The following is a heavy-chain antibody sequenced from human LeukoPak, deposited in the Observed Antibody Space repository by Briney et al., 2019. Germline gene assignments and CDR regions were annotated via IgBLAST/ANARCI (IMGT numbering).Heavy chain of an antibody. V-gene: IGHV4-34*01. CDR3: ARLLHNSGWVDAFDI. CDR1: GGSFSGYY. J-gene: IGHJ3*02. CDR2: INHSGST. Sequence: PSETLSLTCAVYGGSFSGYYWSWIRQPPGKGLEWIGEINHSGSTNYNPSLKSRVTISVDTSKNQFSLNLSSVTAADTAIYYCARLLHNSGWVDAFDIWGQGTKVIVSS. D-gene: IGHD6-19*01.